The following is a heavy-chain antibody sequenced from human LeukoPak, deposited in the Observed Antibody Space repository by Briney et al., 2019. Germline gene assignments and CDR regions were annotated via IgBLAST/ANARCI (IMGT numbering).Heavy chain of an antibody. Sequence: GGSLRLSCAASGFTFSSYGMSWVRQAPGKGLEWVSAISGSAVSTYYADSVKGRFTISRDNSKNTLYLQMNSLRAEDTAVYYCARPSQWFGELFAAFDIWGQGTMVTVSS. V-gene: IGHV3-23*01. D-gene: IGHD3-10*01. CDR2: ISGSAVST. J-gene: IGHJ3*02. CDR3: ARPSQWFGELFAAFDI. CDR1: GFTFSSYG.